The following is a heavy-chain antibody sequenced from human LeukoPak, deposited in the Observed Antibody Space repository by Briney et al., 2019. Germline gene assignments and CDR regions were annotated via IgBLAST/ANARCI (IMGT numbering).Heavy chain of an antibody. CDR1: GFTFSDYA. CDR2: ISGSASST. Sequence: GGSLKLSCAASGFTFSDYAMSWVRQAPGKGLEWVSAISGSASSTYYADSVKGRFTISRDNSKNTLYLQMNSLRADDTAVYYCAKDGPGYYYDSSGRFDYWGQGTLVTVSS. CDR3: AKDGPGYYYDSSGRFDY. J-gene: IGHJ4*02. V-gene: IGHV3-23*01. D-gene: IGHD3-22*01.